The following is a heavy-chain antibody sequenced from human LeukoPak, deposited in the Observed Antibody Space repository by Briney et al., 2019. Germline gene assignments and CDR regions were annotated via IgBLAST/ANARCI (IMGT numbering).Heavy chain of an antibody. D-gene: IGHD3-10*01. CDR3: ARDHRGIFDY. V-gene: IGHV4-59*01. CDR1: GGSISSYY. CDR2: IYYSGST. J-gene: IGHJ4*02. Sequence: SETLSLTCTVSGGSISSYYWSWIRQPPGKGLEWIGYIYYSGSTNYNPSLKSRVAISVDTSKNQFSLKLSSVTAADTAVYYCARDHRGIFDYWSQGTLVTVSS.